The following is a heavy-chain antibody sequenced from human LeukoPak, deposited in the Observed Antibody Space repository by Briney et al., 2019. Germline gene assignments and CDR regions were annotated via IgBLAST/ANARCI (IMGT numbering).Heavy chain of an antibody. D-gene: IGHD3-3*01. CDR2: IYYSGST. CDR1: GXSISSYY. CDR3: ARDVRYYDFWSGYYRTSNWFDP. V-gene: IGHV4-59*01. Sequence: SETLSLTCTVSGXSISSYYWSRIRQPPGKGLEWIGYIYYSGSTNYNPSLKSRVTISVDTSKNQFSLKLSSVTAADTAVYYCARDVRYYDFWSGYYRTSNWFDPWGQGTLVTVSS. J-gene: IGHJ5*02.